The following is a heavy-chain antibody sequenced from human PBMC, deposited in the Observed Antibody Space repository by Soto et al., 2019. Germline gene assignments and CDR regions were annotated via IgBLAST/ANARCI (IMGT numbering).Heavy chain of an antibody. D-gene: IGHD4-17*01. CDR2: MNPNSGNT. J-gene: IGHJ6*03. CDR1: GYTFTSYD. V-gene: IGHV1-8*01. Sequence: ASVKVSCKASGYTFTSYDINWVRQATGQGLEWMGWMNPNSGNTGYAQKFQGRVTMTRNTSISTAYMELSSLRSEDTAVYYCARGNGDYVGGDYYYYMDVWGKGTTVTVSS. CDR3: ARGNGDYVGGDYYYYMDV.